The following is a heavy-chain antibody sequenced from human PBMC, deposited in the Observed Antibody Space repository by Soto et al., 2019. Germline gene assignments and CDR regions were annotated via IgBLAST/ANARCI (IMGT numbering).Heavy chain of an antibody. J-gene: IGHJ5*02. CDR3: ARVSGRGWYNWFDP. Sequence: QVQLMQSGAEVKKPGSSVKVSCKASGGNFTSHGVSWVRQAPGQGLEFMGGIMPIFGTTNYAQKFRGRVTIXAXEPTSTVYMELRSLRSEDTAVYYCARVSGRGWYNWFDPWGQGTPVTVSS. CDR2: IMPIFGTT. D-gene: IGHD6-19*01. V-gene: IGHV1-69*01. CDR1: GGNFTSHG.